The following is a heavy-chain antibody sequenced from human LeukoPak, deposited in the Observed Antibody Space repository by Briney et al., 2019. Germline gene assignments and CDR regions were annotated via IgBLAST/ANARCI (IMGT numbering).Heavy chain of an antibody. D-gene: IGHD3-16*02. CDR3: ARDHPSYDYVWGSYRYGIGAFDI. J-gene: IGHJ3*02. CDR1: GFTFSSYG. CDR2: IRYDGSNK. Sequence: PGGSMRLSCAASGFTFSSYGMHWVRQAPGKGLEWVAFIRYDGSNKYYADSVKGRFTISRDNSKNTLYLQMNSLRAEDTAVYYCARDHPSYDYVWGSYRYGIGAFDIWGQGTMVTVSS. V-gene: IGHV3-30*02.